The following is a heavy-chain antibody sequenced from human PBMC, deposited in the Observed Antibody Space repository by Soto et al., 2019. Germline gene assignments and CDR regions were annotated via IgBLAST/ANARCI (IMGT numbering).Heavy chain of an antibody. D-gene: IGHD1-1*01. CDR1: GFTLSEHY. V-gene: IGHV3-11*06. Sequence: GGSLRLSCAASGFTLSEHYMSWIRQAPGKGLEWIGYSSNSGSFTRYADSVKGRFSISRDNAKNSLYLQINSLRGDDTAIYYCVRSGDNYNLLDYWGQGTPVTVPQ. J-gene: IGHJ4*02. CDR3: VRSGDNYNLLDY. CDR2: SSNSGSFT.